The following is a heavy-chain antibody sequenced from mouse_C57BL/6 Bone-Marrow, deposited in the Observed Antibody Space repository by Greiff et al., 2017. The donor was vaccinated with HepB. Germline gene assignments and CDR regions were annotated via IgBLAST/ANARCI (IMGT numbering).Heavy chain of an antibody. CDR2: IHPNSGST. V-gene: IGHV1-64*01. J-gene: IGHJ2*01. CDR3: ARGRIYDYALYY. Sequence: QVQLQQSGAELVKPGASVKLSCKASGYTFTSYWMHWVKQRPGQGLEWIGMIHPNSGSTNYNEKFKSKATLAVDKSSSTAYMQLSSLTSEDSAVYSGARGRIYDYALYYWGQGTTLTVSS. D-gene: IGHD2-4*01. CDR1: GYTFTSYW.